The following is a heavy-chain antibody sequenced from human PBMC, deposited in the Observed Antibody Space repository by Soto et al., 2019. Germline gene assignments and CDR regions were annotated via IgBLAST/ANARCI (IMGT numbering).Heavy chain of an antibody. Sequence: QEQLVESGGGVVQPGRSLRLSCEASRFAFSSYGMHWVRQAPGKGLEWVAVISYDGDYQNYADSVKGRFTISRDNSKITMYLQMRSLRGEDTALYYCAKGTTVTNWRYLDHWGRGPLVTVSS. CDR1: RFAFSSYG. CDR2: ISYDGDYQ. J-gene: IGHJ2*01. V-gene: IGHV3-30*18. CDR3: AKGTTVTNWRYLDH. D-gene: IGHD4-17*01.